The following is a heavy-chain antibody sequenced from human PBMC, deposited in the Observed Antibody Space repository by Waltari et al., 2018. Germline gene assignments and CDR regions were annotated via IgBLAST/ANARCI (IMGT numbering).Heavy chain of an antibody. D-gene: IGHD6-19*01. V-gene: IGHV4-4*07. CDR2: IYTSGST. CDR1: GGPIRSFY. Sequence: QVQLQESGPGLVKPSETLSLTCTVPGGPIRSFYWSWIRQPAGKGREWIGRIYTSGSTNYNPSLKSRVTMSVDTSKNQFSLKLSSVTAADTAVYYCARVYYSSGWYFSGFDPWGQGTLVTVSS. J-gene: IGHJ5*02. CDR3: ARVYYSSGWYFSGFDP.